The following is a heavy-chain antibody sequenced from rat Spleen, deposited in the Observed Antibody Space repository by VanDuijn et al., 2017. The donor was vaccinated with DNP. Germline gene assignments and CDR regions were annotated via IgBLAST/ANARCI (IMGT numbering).Heavy chain of an antibody. V-gene: IGHV5-19*01. D-gene: IGHD1-8*01. CDR3: ATDYSSSNWFAY. Sequence: EVKLVESGGGLVQPGRSLKLSCAASGFNFNDYWMGWVRQAPGKGLEWVASISPSGDSTYYSDSVKGRFSISRDNAKSTLYLQMDSLRSEDTATYYCATDYSSSNWFAYWGQGTLVTVSS. CDR2: ISPSGDST. CDR1: GFNFNDYW. J-gene: IGHJ3*01.